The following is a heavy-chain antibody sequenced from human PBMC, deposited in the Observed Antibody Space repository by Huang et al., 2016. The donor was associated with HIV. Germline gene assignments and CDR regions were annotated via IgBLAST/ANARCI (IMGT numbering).Heavy chain of an antibody. D-gene: IGHD7-27*01. CDR2: MNGDGSST. V-gene: IGHV3-74*01. J-gene: IGHJ2*01. CDR1: GFTFSSYW. Sequence: EVQLVESGGGLVQPGGSLRLSCAASGFTFSSYWMHWVRQAPGKGLVGVSRMNGDGSSTNYADSVKGRFTISRDNAKNTLYVQVNSLRAEDTAVYYCARGTRLTGLWYFDLWGRGTLVIVSS. CDR3: ARGTRLTGLWYFDL.